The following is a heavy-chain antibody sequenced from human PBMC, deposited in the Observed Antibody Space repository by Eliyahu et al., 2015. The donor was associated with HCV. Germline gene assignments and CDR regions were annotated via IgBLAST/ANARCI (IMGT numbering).Heavy chain of an antibody. CDR2: AFFSGGA. D-gene: IGHD4-11*01. CDR1: GGSXFSXDSY. J-gene: IGHJ4*02. V-gene: IGHV4-39*01. Sequence: QLRLQESGPGQVKPSETLSLXCIVSGGSXFSXDSYWGWXRXXPGKGLEWIGSAFFSGGAYYNPSFESRVTVSVDTSKNQFSLHLSSVTVADAAFYYCARQQMATVTTDHWGQGTLVTVSS. CDR3: ARQQMATVTTDH.